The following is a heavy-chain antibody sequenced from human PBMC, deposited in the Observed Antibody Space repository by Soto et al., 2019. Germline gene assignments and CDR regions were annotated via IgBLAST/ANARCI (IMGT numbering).Heavy chain of an antibody. CDR1: GYSFTSYW. Sequence: PGESLKISCKGSGYSFTSYWISWVRQMPGKGLEWMGRIDPSDSYTNYSPSFQGHVTISADKSISTAYLQWSSLKASDTAMYYCARLGSSSPHGDAFDIWGQGTMVTVSS. V-gene: IGHV5-10-1*01. D-gene: IGHD6-13*01. CDR3: ARLGSSSPHGDAFDI. J-gene: IGHJ3*02. CDR2: IDPSDSYT.